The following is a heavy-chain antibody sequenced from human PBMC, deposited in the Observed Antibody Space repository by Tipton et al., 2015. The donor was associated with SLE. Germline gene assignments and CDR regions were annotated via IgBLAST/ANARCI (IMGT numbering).Heavy chain of an antibody. CDR1: GGSFSGYY. CDR3: AREEENDFWSGGDAFDI. Sequence: TLSLTCAVYGGSFSGYYWSWIRQPPGKGLEWIGEINHSGSTNYNPSLKSRVTISVDTSKNQFSLKLSSVTAADTAVYYCAREEENDFWSGGDAFDIWGQGTMVTVSS. V-gene: IGHV4-34*09. CDR2: INHSGST. D-gene: IGHD3-3*01. J-gene: IGHJ3*02.